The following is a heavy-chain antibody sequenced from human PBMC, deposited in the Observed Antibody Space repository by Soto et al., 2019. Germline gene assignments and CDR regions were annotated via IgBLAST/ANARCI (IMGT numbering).Heavy chain of an antibody. J-gene: IGHJ5*02. Sequence: EVQLVQSGAEVKKPGESLKISCVGSGYSFTSYWIGWVRQMPGKGLEWMGIIYPGDSDTRYSPSFRGQVTISADKSMNTAYLQWSSLKASDTAMYYCMRQLGVDADNWFPPWGQGTLVTVSS. V-gene: IGHV5-51*01. CDR1: GYSFTSYW. CDR3: MRQLGVDADNWFPP. CDR2: IYPGDSDT. D-gene: IGHD2-8*01.